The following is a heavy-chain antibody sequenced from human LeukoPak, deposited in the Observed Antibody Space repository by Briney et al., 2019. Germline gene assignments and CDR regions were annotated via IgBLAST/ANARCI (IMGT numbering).Heavy chain of an antibody. V-gene: IGHV4-31*03. CDR3: ARDYIGYCNNNSRCGMDV. CDR1: GGSISSGGYY. CDR2: IYYSGST. D-gene: IGHD2-2*01. Sequence: PSETLSLTCTVSGGSISSGGYYWSWIRQHPGKGLEWIGYIYYSGSTYYNPSLKSRVSISVDTSKNQFSLKLSSVTAADTAVYYCARDYIGYCNNNSRCGMDVWGQGTTVTVSS. J-gene: IGHJ6*02.